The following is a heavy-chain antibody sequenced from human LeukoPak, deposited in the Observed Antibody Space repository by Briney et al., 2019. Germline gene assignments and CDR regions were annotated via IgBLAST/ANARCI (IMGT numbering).Heavy chain of an antibody. Sequence: GESLKISCKGSGYSFTSYWIGWVRQMPGKGLEWMGIIYPGDSDTRYSPSFQGQVTISADKSISTAYLQWSSLKASDTAMYYCARRPGYYGFWSGYFNSGDAFDIWGQGTMVTVSS. D-gene: IGHD3-3*01. J-gene: IGHJ3*02. CDR3: ARRPGYYGFWSGYFNSGDAFDI. V-gene: IGHV5-51*01. CDR2: IYPGDSDT. CDR1: GYSFTSYW.